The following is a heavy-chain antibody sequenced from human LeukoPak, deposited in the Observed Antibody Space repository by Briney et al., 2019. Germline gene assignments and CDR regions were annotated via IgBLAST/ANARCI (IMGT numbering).Heavy chain of an antibody. Sequence: GASLRLSCAASGLTFSTYWMHWVRQAPGKGLVWVSRINADGRTTNYADSVKGRFTISRDNAKKTLHLQMNSLKVEDAAVYYCARVLCSGGYCYYFDYWGQGTLVTVSS. V-gene: IGHV3-74*01. CDR3: ARVLCSGGYCYYFDY. CDR1: GLTFSTYW. CDR2: INADGRTT. D-gene: IGHD2-15*01. J-gene: IGHJ4*02.